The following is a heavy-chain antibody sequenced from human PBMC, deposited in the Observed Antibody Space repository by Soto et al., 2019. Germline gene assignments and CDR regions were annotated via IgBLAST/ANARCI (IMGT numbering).Heavy chain of an antibody. Sequence: GGSLRLSCAASGFTFSSYAMSWVRQAPGKGLEWVSAISGSGGSTYYADSVKGRFTISRDNSKNTLYLQMNSLRAEDTAVYYCAKDRYYYDSSGYRRNDFDYWGQGTLVTVSS. V-gene: IGHV3-23*01. CDR2: ISGSGGST. CDR1: GFTFSSYA. CDR3: AKDRYYYDSSGYRRNDFDY. D-gene: IGHD3-22*01. J-gene: IGHJ4*02.